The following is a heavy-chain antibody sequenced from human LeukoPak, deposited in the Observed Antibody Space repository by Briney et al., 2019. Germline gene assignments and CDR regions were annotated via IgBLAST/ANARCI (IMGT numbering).Heavy chain of an antibody. D-gene: IGHD1-26*01. CDR2: MNPKSGGT. J-gene: IGHJ5*02. V-gene: IGHV1-2*02. CDR3: AREGGRSWFDP. CDR1: GYTFTNSY. Sequence: GASVKVSCKASGYTFTNSYIHWVRQAPGQGLEWMGSMNPKSGGTKYAQKFQGRVSMTRDTSISTAYMELASLTSDDTAVYYCAREGGRSWFDPWGQGTLVTVSS.